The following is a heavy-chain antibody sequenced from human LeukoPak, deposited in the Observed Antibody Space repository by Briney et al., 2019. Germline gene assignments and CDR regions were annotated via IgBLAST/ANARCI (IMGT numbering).Heavy chain of an antibody. CDR1: GGSISSYY. CDR2: IYYSGST. D-gene: IGHD1-26*01. J-gene: IGHJ4*02. CDR3: ARREGATESGFFDY. Sequence: SETLSLTCTVSGGSISSYYWSWIRQPPGKGLEWIGYIYYSGSTDSNPSLKSRVTISVDTSKNQFSLKLSSVTAADTAVYYCARREGATESGFFDYWGQGTLVTVSS. V-gene: IGHV4-59*08.